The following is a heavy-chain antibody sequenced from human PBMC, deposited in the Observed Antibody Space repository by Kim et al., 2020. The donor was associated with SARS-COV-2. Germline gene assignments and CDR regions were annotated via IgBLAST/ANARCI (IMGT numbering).Heavy chain of an antibody. D-gene: IGHD3-3*01. Sequence: SVKGRFTISRDNAKITLYLQMNSLRAEDTAVYYCARGGLRFLEPNSMDVWGQGTTVTVSS. J-gene: IGHJ6*02. CDR3: ARGGLRFLEPNSMDV. V-gene: IGHV3-74*01.